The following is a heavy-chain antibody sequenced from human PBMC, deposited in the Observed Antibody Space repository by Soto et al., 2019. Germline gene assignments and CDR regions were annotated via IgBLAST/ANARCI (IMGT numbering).Heavy chain of an antibody. V-gene: IGHV3-21*01. D-gene: IGHD3-3*01. Sequence: PGGSLRLSCAASGFTFSSYAMSWVRQAPGKGLEWVSSISSSSSYIYYADSVKGRFTISRDNAKNTLYLQMNSLRAEDTAVYYCARGYDFWSGYYYPYGMDVWGQGTTVTVSS. J-gene: IGHJ6*02. CDR1: GFTFSSYA. CDR3: ARGYDFWSGYYYPYGMDV. CDR2: ISSSSSYI.